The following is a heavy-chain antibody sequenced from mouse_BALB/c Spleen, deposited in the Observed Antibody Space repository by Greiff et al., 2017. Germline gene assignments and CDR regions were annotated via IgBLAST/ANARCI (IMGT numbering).Heavy chain of an antibody. CDR3: ARVGYGYFDV. CDR2: INPGDGDT. J-gene: IGHJ1*01. V-gene: IGHV1-80*01. Sequence: QVQLQQSGAELVRPGSSVKISCKASGYAFTSYWMDWVKQRPGQGLEWIGQINPGDGDTNYNEKFKGKATLTADKSSSTAYMQLSSLTSEDSAVYYCARVGYGYFDVWGAGTTVTVSS. CDR1: GYAFTSYW.